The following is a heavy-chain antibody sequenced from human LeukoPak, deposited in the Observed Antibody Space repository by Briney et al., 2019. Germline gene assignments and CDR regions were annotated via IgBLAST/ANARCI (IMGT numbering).Heavy chain of an antibody. CDR1: GGTFSSYA. CDR3: ASIAARPYNWFDP. Sequence: SVKVSCKASGGTFSSYAISWVRQAPGQGLEWMGGIIPIFGTANYAQKFQGRVTITADESTSTAYMELSSLRSEDTAVYYCASIAARPYNWFDPWGQGTLVTVSS. J-gene: IGHJ5*02. V-gene: IGHV1-69*01. CDR2: IIPIFGTA. D-gene: IGHD6-6*01.